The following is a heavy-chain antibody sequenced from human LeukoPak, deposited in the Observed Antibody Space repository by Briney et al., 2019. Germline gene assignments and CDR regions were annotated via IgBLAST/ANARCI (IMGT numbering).Heavy chain of an antibody. J-gene: IGHJ4*02. CDR1: GYSISSGYH. D-gene: IGHD4-17*01. Sequence: PSETLSLTCAVSGYSISSGYHWAWIRQPPGKGLEWIGSMSHSGSTYYNPSLKSRVTISVDTSKNQFSVKLSSVTAADTAVYYCARDRGTQGYGDYFDYWGQGTLVTVSS. V-gene: IGHV4-38-2*02. CDR3: ARDRGTQGYGDYFDY. CDR2: MSHSGST.